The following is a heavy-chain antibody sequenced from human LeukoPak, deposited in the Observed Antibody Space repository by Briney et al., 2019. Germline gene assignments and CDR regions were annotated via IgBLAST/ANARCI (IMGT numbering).Heavy chain of an antibody. CDR3: ARDRYYDTSGLSGY. CDR2: IIPIFGTA. J-gene: IGHJ4*02. V-gene: IGHV1-69*05. Sequence: GASVKVSCKASGGTFSSYAISWVRQAPGQGLEWMGGIIPIFGTANYAQKFQGRVTITTDESTSTAYMELSSLRSEDTAVYYCARDRYYDTSGLSGYWGQGTLVTVSS. D-gene: IGHD3-22*01. CDR1: GGTFSSYA.